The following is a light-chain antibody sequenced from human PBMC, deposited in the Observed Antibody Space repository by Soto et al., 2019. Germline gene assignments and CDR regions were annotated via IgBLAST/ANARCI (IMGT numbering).Light chain of an antibody. CDR3: QKYNSAPRT. J-gene: IGKJ1*01. V-gene: IGKV1-27*01. CDR1: QGISNY. CDR2: AAS. Sequence: DIQMTQSPSSLSASVGDRVTITCRASQGISNYLAWYQQKPGKVPKLLIYAASTLQSGVPSRFSCSGSGTDFTLTISSLHPEDGATYYCQKYNSAPRTFGQGTKVEIK.